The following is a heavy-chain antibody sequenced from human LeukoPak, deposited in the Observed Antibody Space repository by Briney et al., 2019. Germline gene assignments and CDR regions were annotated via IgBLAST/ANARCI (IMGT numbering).Heavy chain of an antibody. CDR2: IRYDGSNK. CDR1: GFTFSSYA. D-gene: IGHD3-3*01. Sequence: PGGSLRLSCAASGFTFSSYAIHWVRQAPGKGLEWVAFIRYDGSNKYYADSVKGRFTISRDNSKNTLYLQMNSLRAEDTAVYYCAKESWSGYYEGFDYWGQGTLVTVSS. J-gene: IGHJ4*02. CDR3: AKESWSGYYEGFDY. V-gene: IGHV3-30*02.